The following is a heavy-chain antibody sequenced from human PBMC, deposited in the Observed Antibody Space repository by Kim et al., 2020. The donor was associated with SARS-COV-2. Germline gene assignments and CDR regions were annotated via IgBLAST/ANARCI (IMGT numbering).Heavy chain of an antibody. V-gene: IGHV5-51*01. J-gene: IGHJ4*02. CDR3: ARLVGYYDSSGYPNFDY. Sequence: GESLKISCKGSGYSFTSYWIGWVRQMPGKGLEWMGIIYPGDSDTRYSPSFQGQVTISADKSISTAYLQWSSLKASDTAMYYCARLVGYYDSSGYPNFDYWGQGTLVTVSS. CDR1: GYSFTSYW. CDR2: IYPGDSDT. D-gene: IGHD3-22*01.